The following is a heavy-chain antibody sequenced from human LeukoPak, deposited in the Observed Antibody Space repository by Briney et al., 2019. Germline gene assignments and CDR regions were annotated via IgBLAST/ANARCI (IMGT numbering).Heavy chain of an antibody. CDR2: ISSSGSTI. Sequence: GGSLRLSCAASGFTFSSYEMNWVRQAPGKGLEWVSYISSSGSTIYYADSVKGRFTISRDNAKNSLYLQMNSLRAEDTALYYCAKGYDSMVRGVIDYWGQGTLVTVSS. CDR1: GFTFSSYE. CDR3: AKGYDSMVRGVIDY. J-gene: IGHJ4*02. D-gene: IGHD3-10*01. V-gene: IGHV3-48*03.